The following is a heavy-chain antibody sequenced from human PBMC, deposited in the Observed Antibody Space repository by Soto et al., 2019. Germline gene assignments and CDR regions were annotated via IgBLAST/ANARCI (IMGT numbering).Heavy chain of an antibody. CDR1: GGSISIGGYS. CDR2: IYHSGST. J-gene: IGHJ5*02. D-gene: IGHD2-2*01. Sequence: PSETLSLTCSVSGGSISIGGYSWIWIRQPPGNCLEWIGYIYHSGSTYYNPSLKSRVTISVDRSKNQFSLKLSSVTAADTAVYYCARVPNCSSTSCYGGWFDPWGQGTLVTVSS. CDR3: ARVPNCSSTSCYGGWFDP. V-gene: IGHV4-30-2*01.